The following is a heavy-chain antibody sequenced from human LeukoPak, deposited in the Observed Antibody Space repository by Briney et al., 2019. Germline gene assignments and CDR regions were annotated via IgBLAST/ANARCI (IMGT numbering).Heavy chain of an antibody. D-gene: IGHD3-10*01. CDR2: ITGSGGNT. J-gene: IGHJ4*02. Sequence: GASLRLSCAASGFTFSNYAMSWVRQAPGKGLEWVSAITGSGGNTYYADSVKGRFTISRDNSKNTLYLQMNSLRAEDTAVYYCAIKRGGLDYWGQGTLVTVSS. CDR3: AIKRGGLDY. CDR1: GFTFSNYA. V-gene: IGHV3-23*01.